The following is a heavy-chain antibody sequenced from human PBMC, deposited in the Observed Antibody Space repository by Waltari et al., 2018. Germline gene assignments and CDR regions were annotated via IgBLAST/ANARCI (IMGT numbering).Heavy chain of an antibody. V-gene: IGHV3-53*04. J-gene: IGHJ4*02. CDR3: ARLSTAMVWY. CDR1: GFTVRSTY. CDR2: IYSGGST. D-gene: IGHD5-18*01. Sequence: EVQLVESGGGLVQPGGSLRLACAASGFTVRSTYLGWVRQAPGKGLEWVSVIYSGGSTYYADSVKGRFTISRHNSKNTLYLQMNSLRAEDTAVYYCARLSTAMVWYWGQGTLVTVSS.